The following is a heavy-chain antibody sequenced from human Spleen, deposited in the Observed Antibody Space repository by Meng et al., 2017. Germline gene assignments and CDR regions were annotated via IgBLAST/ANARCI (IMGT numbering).Heavy chain of an antibody. CDR3: TTLYGDGDSTS. Sequence: QVQLQESGPGLVRPSGTLSLTCGVSGVSISSNKWWSWVRQPPGKGLEWIGESHHSGSTNYTPSLKSRVTISVDKSQNQFSLRLTSVTATDTAVYYCTTLYGDGDSTSWGQGTLVTVSS. J-gene: IGHJ4*02. CDR1: GVSISSNKW. V-gene: IGHV4-4*02. D-gene: IGHD4-17*01. CDR2: SHHSGST.